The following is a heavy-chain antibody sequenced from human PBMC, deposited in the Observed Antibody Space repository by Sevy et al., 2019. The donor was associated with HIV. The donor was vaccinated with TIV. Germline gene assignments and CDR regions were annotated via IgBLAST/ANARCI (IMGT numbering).Heavy chain of an antibody. Sequence: GRSLRLSCAAAGFTFSRYGMHWARQAPGKGLEWVAVISNDGSDKEYADSVKGRFTVSRDNSKDTVYLQMNSLRPADTAVYYCANSRGRYEGSSWLYYYYLMDVWGQGTTVTVSS. CDR2: ISNDGSDK. V-gene: IGHV3-30*18. CDR3: ANSRGRYEGSSWLYYYYLMDV. J-gene: IGHJ6*02. CDR1: GFTFSRYG. D-gene: IGHD6-13*01.